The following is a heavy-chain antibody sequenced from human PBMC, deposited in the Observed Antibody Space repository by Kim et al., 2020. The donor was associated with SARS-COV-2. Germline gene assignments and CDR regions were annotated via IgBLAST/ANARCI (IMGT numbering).Heavy chain of an antibody. V-gene: IGHV6-1*01. CDR2: TYYRSKWYN. J-gene: IGHJ4*02. Sequence: SQTLSLTCAISGDSVSSNSAAWNWIRQSPLRGLEWLGRTYYRSKWYNDYAVSVKSRITINPDTSKNQFSLQLNSVTPEDTAVYYCAIATLTVAGTIDWGQGTLVTVSS. D-gene: IGHD6-13*01. CDR1: GDSVSSNSAA. CDR3: AIATLTVAGTID.